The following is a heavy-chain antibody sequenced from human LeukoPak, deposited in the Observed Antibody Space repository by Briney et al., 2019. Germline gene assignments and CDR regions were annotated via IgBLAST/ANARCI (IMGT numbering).Heavy chain of an antibody. CDR1: GFTFSAFG. CDR3: AKDDDWLRFEH. Sequence: GGSLRLSCAASGFTFSAFGMGWVRQAPGKGLEWVSGISGSGGRTYYADSVKGRFTISRDNSNHMLYLQMNSLIAEDTAIYYCAKDDDWLRFEHWGRGTPVSVSS. CDR2: ISGSGGRT. J-gene: IGHJ4*02. D-gene: IGHD5-12*01. V-gene: IGHV3-23*01.